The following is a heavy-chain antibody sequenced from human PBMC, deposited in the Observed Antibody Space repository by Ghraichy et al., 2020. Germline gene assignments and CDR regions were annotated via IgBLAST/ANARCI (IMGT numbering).Heavy chain of an antibody. V-gene: IGHV3-23*01. J-gene: IGHJ4*02. CDR2: ISDSGGST. D-gene: IGHD3-9*01. CDR1: GFTISNYA. CDR3: AKCDRCYDILIGDYNRGSGMNIGFDY. Sequence: GGSLRLSCAASGFTISNYAMSWVRQAPGKGLEWVSVISDSGGSTFNADSVKGRFTISRDNSKNTLYLQMNSLRVEDTAVYYCAKCDRCYDILIGDYNRGSGMNIGFDYWGQGTLVTVSS.